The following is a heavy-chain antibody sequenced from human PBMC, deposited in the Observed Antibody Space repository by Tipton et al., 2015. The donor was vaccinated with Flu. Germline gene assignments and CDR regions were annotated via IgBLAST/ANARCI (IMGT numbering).Heavy chain of an antibody. Sequence: GSLRLSCAASGFTFSSYGMSWVRQAPGKGLEWVSGISDSGGSTYYADSVKGRLTISRDNSKNTMNLQMNSLRVEDTAVYYCANFDGAPWGQGTLVTVSS. CDR1: GFTFSSYG. V-gene: IGHV3-23*01. J-gene: IGHJ5*01. D-gene: IGHD4-17*01. CDR2: ISDSGGST. CDR3: ANFDGAP.